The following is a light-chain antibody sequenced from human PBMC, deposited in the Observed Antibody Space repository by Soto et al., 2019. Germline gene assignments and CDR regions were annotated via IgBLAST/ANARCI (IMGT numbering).Light chain of an antibody. CDR1: SSNIGAGFD. V-gene: IGLV1-40*01. CDR3: QSYASGLRWV. Sequence: QSVLTQPPSVSGAPGQRVTISCTGTSSNIGAGFDVNWYQQLPGTAPKLLIYANTIRPSGVPDRFSGSKSGTSASLAIAGLQAEDEADYYCQSYASGLRWVFGGGTKLTVL. CDR2: ANT. J-gene: IGLJ2*01.